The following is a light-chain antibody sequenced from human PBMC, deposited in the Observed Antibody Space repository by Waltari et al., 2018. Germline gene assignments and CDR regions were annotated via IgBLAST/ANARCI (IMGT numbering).Light chain of an antibody. Sequence: QLVLTQSPSASASLGASVKLTCTLSSGHSSNVIAWLQQQPEKGPRYLMKVNSDGSHSKGDGIPDRFSGSSSGAERYLTIASLQSEEEADYYCQTGGHGTWVFGGGTKLTVL. CDR1: SGHSSNV. CDR3: QTGGHGTWV. V-gene: IGLV4-69*01. CDR2: VNSDGSH. J-gene: IGLJ3*02.